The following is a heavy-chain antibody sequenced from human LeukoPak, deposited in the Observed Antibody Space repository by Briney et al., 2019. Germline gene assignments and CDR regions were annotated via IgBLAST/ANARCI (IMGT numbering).Heavy chain of an antibody. V-gene: IGHV4-34*01. Sequence: PSETLSLTCAVYGGSFSGYYWSWIRQPPGRGLEWIGEINHSGSTNYNPSLKSRVTISVDTSKNQFSLKLSSVTAADTAVYYCARGRDYYDSSGYYNWFDPWGQGTLVTVSS. CDR2: INHSGST. J-gene: IGHJ5*02. D-gene: IGHD3-22*01. CDR3: ARGRDYYDSSGYYNWFDP. CDR1: GGSFSGYY.